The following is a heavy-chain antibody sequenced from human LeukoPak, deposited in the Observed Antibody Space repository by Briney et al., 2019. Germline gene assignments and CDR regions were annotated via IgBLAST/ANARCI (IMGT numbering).Heavy chain of an antibody. CDR3: ARRASCGGDCPFTDY. D-gene: IGHD2-21*02. J-gene: IGHJ4*02. CDR1: GFTFSSYA. V-gene: IGHV3-23*01. Sequence: GGSLRLSCAASGFTFSSYAMSWVRQAPGKGLEWVSAISGSGGSTYYADSVKGRFTISRDNSKNTLYLQMNILRAEDTAVYYCARRASCGGDCPFTDYWGQGTLVTVSS. CDR2: ISGSGGST.